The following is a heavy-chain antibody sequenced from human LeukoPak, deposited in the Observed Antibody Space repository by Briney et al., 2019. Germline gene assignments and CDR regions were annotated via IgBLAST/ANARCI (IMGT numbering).Heavy chain of an antibody. CDR3: AREPTGTSFDY. CDR1: GGSISSSSYY. D-gene: IGHD1-14*01. V-gene: IGHV4-39*07. CDR2: IYTSGST. J-gene: IGHJ4*02. Sequence: SETLSLTCTVSGGSISSSSYYWGWIRQPPGKGLEWIGRIYTSGSTNYNPSLKSRVTMSVDTSKNQFSLKLSSVTAADTAVYYCAREPTGTSFDYWGQGTLVTVSS.